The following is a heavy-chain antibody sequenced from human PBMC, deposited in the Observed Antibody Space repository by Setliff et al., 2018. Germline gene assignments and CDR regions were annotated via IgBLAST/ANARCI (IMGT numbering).Heavy chain of an antibody. CDR2: ISFDGSNK. Sequence: GGSLRLSCVASGFAFSSYSMYWVRQAPGTRLEWVAVISFDGSNKYYTDSVKGRFTISRDNAKNSLFLQMHSLRIEDMGIYYCARDGGINMVKTYYYGLDVWGQGTTVTVSS. J-gene: IGHJ6*02. V-gene: IGHV3-30-3*01. D-gene: IGHD1-20*01. CDR3: ARDGGINMVKTYYYGLDV. CDR1: GFAFSSYS.